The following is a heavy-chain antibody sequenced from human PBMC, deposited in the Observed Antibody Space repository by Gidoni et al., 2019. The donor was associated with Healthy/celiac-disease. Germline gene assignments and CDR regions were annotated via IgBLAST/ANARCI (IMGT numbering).Heavy chain of an antibody. CDR3: ARGDSSGTYYYYYGMDV. V-gene: IGHV1-46*01. D-gene: IGHD6-19*01. J-gene: IGHJ6*02. CDR2: INPSGGST. CDR1: GYTFTSYY. Sequence: QVQLVQSGAEVKKPGASVKVSCKASGYTFTSYYMHWVRQAPGQGLEWMGIINPSGGSTSYAQKFQGRVTMTRDTSTSTVYMELSSLRSEDTAVYYCARGDSSGTYYYYYGMDVWGQGTTVTVSS.